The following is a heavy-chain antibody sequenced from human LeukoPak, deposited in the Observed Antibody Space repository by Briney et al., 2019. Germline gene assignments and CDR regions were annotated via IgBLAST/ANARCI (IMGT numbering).Heavy chain of an antibody. J-gene: IGHJ2*01. CDR3: ARGPTPRYFDL. V-gene: IGHV4-34*01. CDR2: INHSGST. Sequence: KPSETLSLTCAVYGGSFSGYYWSWIRQPPGKGLEWIGEINHSGSTNYNPSLKSRVTISVDTSKNQFSLKLSSVTAADTAVYYCARGPTPRYFDLWGRGTLVTVSS. CDR1: GGSFSGYY.